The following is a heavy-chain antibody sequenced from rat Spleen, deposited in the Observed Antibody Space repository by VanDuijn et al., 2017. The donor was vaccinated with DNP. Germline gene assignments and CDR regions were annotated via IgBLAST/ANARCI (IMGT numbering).Heavy chain of an antibody. CDR1: GFTFSDSY. Sequence: EVQLVESGGGLVQPGRSMKLSCAALGFTFSDSYMAWVRQAPKKGLEWVAEINKDSRIIKYTPSLKDKFTISRDNAQNHLYLQMSKLGSEDTAIYYCVREDKGVDAWGQGASVTVSS. J-gene: IGHJ4*01. V-gene: IGHV4-2*01. CDR2: INKDSRII. D-gene: IGHD2-2*01. CDR3: VREDKGVDA.